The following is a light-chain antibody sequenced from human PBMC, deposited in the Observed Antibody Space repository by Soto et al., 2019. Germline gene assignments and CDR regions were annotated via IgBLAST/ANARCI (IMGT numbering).Light chain of an antibody. CDR1: QSVSSNQ. CDR3: QQYATSSQT. V-gene: IGKV3-20*01. J-gene: IGKJ1*01. CDR2: GAS. Sequence: EVVLTQSPGTLSLSPGERASLSCRASQSVSSNQLAWYQQKPGQAPRLLIYGASNRATGIPDRFSGSGSETDFTLTITRVEPEDFAVYYCQQYATSSQTFGQGTKVEIK.